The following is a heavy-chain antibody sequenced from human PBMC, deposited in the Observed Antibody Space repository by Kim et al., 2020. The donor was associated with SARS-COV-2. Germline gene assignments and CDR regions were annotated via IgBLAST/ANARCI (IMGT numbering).Heavy chain of an antibody. CDR3: ARERDYGGNSADFDY. D-gene: IGHD4-17*01. V-gene: IGHV6-1*01. J-gene: IGHJ4*02. Sequence: SVRSQITINPDTSQNQCSLQLNSVTPEDTAVYYCARERDYGGNSADFDYWGQGTLVTVSS.